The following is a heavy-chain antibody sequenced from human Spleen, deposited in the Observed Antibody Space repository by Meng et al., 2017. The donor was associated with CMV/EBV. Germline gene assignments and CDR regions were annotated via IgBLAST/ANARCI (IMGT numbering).Heavy chain of an antibody. D-gene: IGHD3-9*01. CDR2: IRSTADSYAA. CDR3: TRLFKFDP. V-gene: IGHV3-73*01. Sequence: KLSCADSGFTFSGSAVHWVRQASGKGLECVGRIRSTADSYAAAYAASVKGRFTISRDDSKNTAYLQMNSLKTEDTAVYYCTRLFKFDPWGQGTLVTVSS. J-gene: IGHJ5*02. CDR1: GFTFSGSA.